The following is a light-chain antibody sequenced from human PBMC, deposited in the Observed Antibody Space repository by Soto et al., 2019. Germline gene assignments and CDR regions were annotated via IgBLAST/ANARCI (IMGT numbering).Light chain of an antibody. CDR2: DVV. CDR1: SIDIGAYNY. CDR3: SSYTTRNTEV. V-gene: IGLV2-14*03. Sequence: QSLLTQPASVSGSPGQSITISCYGTSIDIGAYNYVSWYQHLPGKAPKLIIYDVVTRPSGISTRFSASKSGNTASLTISGLQAEDEADYYCSSYTTRNTEVFGTGTKVTVL. J-gene: IGLJ1*01.